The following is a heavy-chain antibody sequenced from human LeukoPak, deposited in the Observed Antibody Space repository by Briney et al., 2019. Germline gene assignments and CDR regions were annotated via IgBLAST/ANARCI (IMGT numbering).Heavy chain of an antibody. Sequence: SQTLSLTCTVSGGSISSGSYYWSWIRQPAGKGLEWIVRIYTSGSTNYNPSLKSRITISVDTSKNQFSLKLSSVTAADTAVYYCARGDGYNLDYWGQGTLVTVSS. D-gene: IGHD5-24*01. CDR2: IYTSGST. J-gene: IGHJ4*02. V-gene: IGHV4-61*02. CDR1: GGSISSGSYY. CDR3: ARGDGYNLDY.